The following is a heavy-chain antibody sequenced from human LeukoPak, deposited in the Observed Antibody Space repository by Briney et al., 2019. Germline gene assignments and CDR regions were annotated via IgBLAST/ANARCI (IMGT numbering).Heavy chain of an antibody. CDR2: MNPNSGNT. V-gene: IGHV1-8*01. CDR3: ARVGGARSVLMVYAMSGGEKQFDP. J-gene: IGHJ5*02. Sequence: ASVKVSCKASGYTFTSYDINWVRQATGQGLEWMGWMNPNSGNTGYAQKFQGRVTMTRNTSISTAYMELSSLRSEDTAVYYCARVGGARSVLMVYAMSGGEKQFDPWGQGTLVTVSS. D-gene: IGHD2-8*01. CDR1: GYTFTSYD.